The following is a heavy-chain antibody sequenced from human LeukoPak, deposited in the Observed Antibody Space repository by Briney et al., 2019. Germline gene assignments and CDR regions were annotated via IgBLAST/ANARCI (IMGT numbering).Heavy chain of an antibody. CDR1: GFTFSSYG. V-gene: IGHV3-30*03. J-gene: IGHJ6*04. Sequence: PGGSLRLSCAASGFTFSSYGMHWVRQAPGKGLEWVAVISYDGSNKYYADSVKGRFTISRDNSKNTLYLQMNSLRAEDTAVYYCARIAAAGTEDYGMDVWGTGTTVTVSS. CDR3: ARIAAAGTEDYGMDV. D-gene: IGHD6-13*01. CDR2: ISYDGSNK.